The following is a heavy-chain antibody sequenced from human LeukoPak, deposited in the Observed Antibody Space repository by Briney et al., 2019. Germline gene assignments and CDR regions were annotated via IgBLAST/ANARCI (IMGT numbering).Heavy chain of an antibody. CDR2: IYSGGST. J-gene: IGHJ4*02. Sequence: PGGSLRLSCAASGFTVSSNYMSWVRQAPGKGLEWVSVIYSGGSTYYADSVKGRFTISRDNSKNTLYLQMNSLRAEDTAVYFCAKDLSIAVAGTGDYWGQGTLVTVSS. V-gene: IGHV3-53*01. D-gene: IGHD6-19*01. CDR3: AKDLSIAVAGTGDY. CDR1: GFTVSSNY.